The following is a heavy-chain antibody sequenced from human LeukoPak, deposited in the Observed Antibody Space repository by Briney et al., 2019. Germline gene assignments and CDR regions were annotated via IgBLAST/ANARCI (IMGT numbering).Heavy chain of an antibody. Sequence: PSETLSLTCTVSGGSISSSSYYWGWIRQPPGKGLEWIGSIYYSGSTYCNPSLKSRVTISMDTSKNQFSLKLSSVTAADTAVYYCARWGDRMVRGVFDYWGQGTLVTVSS. D-gene: IGHD3-10*01. V-gene: IGHV4-39*01. CDR3: ARWGDRMVRGVFDY. J-gene: IGHJ4*02. CDR1: GGSISSSSYY. CDR2: IYYSGST.